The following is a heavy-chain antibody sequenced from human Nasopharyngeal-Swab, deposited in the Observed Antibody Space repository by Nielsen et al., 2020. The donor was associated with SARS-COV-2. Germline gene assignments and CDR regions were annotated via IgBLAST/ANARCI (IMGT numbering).Heavy chain of an antibody. J-gene: IGHJ6*02. CDR1: GGSISSGGYY. D-gene: IGHD3-10*01. CDR2: IYYSGST. Sequence: SETLSLTCTVSGGSISSGGYYWSWIRQHPGKGLEWIGYIYYSGSTYYNPSLKSRVTISVDTSKNQFSLKLSSVTAADTAVYYCARKQVLLWFGELLGYYGMDVWGQGTTVTVSS. CDR3: ARKQVLLWFGELLGYYGMDV. V-gene: IGHV4-31*03.